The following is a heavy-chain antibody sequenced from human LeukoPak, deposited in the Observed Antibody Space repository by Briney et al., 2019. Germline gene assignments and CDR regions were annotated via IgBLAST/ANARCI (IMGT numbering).Heavy chain of an antibody. J-gene: IGHJ6*03. D-gene: IGHD6-19*01. CDR1: GGTFSSYA. V-gene: IGHV1-69*01. CDR2: IIPIFGTA. CDR3: ARVIEQWLENLGYYYYMDV. Sequence: SVKVSCKASGGTFSSYAISWVRQAPGQGLEWTGGIIPIFGTANYAQKFQGRVTITADESTSTAYMELSSLRSEDTAVYYCARVIEQWLENLGYYYYMDVWGKGTTVTVSS.